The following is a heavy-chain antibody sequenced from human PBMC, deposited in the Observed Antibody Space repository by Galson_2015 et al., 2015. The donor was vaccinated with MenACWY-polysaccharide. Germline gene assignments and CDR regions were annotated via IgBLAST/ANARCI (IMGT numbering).Heavy chain of an antibody. CDR3: ARARRIAVAGSLFDY. CDR1: GYTFTSYG. CDR2: ISAYNGNT. V-gene: IGHV1-18*01. J-gene: IGHJ4*02. D-gene: IGHD6-19*01. Sequence: SVKVSCKASGYTFTSYGISWVRQAPGQGLEWMGWISAYNGNTNYAQKLQGRVTMTTDTSTSTAYMELRSLRSDDTAVYYCARARRIAVAGSLFDYWGQGTLVTVSS.